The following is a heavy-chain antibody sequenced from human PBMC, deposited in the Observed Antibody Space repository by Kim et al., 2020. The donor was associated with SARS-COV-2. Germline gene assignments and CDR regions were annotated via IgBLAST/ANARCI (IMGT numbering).Heavy chain of an antibody. Sequence: SETLSLTCAVYGGSFSGYYWSWIRQPPGKGLEWIGEINHSGSTNYNPSLKSRVTISVDTSKNQFSLKLSSVTAADTAVYYCARGRYYDSSGYYHDYWGQGTLVTVSS. CDR3: ARGRYYDSSGYYHDY. CDR1: GGSFSGYY. D-gene: IGHD3-22*01. J-gene: IGHJ4*02. V-gene: IGHV4-34*01. CDR2: INHSGST.